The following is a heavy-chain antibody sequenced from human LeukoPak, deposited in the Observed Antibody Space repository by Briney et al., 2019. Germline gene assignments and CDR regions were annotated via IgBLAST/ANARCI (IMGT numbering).Heavy chain of an antibody. CDR1: GYTFTNYA. Sequence: GASVKVSCKASGYTFTNYAIHWVRQAPGQRLEWMGWINAGNGNTKYSQKFQGRVTITRDTSASTAYMELSSLRSEDTAVYYCALSRPAAGYWGQGTLVTVSS. D-gene: IGHD2-2*01. CDR3: ALSRPAAGY. J-gene: IGHJ4*02. CDR2: INAGNGNT. V-gene: IGHV1-3*01.